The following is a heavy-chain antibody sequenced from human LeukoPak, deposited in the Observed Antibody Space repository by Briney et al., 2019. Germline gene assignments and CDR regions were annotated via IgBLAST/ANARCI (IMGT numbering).Heavy chain of an antibody. J-gene: IGHJ4*02. Sequence: GASVKVSCKASGGTFSSYTISWVRQAPGQGLEWMGRIIPILGIANYAQKFQGRVTITADKSTSTAYMELSSLRSEDTAVYYCARGGSGSYHNGIIDYWGQGTLVTVSS. CDR3: ARGGSGSYHNGIIDY. CDR1: GGTFSSYT. V-gene: IGHV1-69*02. CDR2: IIPILGIA. D-gene: IGHD3-10*01.